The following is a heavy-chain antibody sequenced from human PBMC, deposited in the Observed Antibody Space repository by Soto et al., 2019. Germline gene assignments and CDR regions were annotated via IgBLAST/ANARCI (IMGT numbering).Heavy chain of an antibody. CDR2: IIPVFGTP. CDR3: ARGDATKIVVTTYYAMDV. Sequence: QVQLVQSGAEVKKPGSSVKVSCKASGGSLSNYGISWVRQAPGQGLEWMGAIIPVFGTPNYAQKFQDRVTXXAXXSTTTVYMEVRSLTSEDTAVYYCARGDATKIVVTTYYAMDVWGPGTTVTVSS. J-gene: IGHJ6*02. V-gene: IGHV1-69*12. CDR1: GGSLSNYG. D-gene: IGHD3-22*01.